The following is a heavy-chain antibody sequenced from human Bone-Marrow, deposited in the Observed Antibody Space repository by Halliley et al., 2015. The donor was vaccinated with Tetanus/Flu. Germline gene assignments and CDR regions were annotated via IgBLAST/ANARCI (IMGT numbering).Heavy chain of an antibody. CDR1: GFTFSNYG. D-gene: IGHD3-9*01. J-gene: IGHJ2*01. Sequence: SLRLSCAVSGFTFSNYGMYWVRQAPGKGLEWVALISYDGSTKYYAESVKGRFTISRDNSKNTLYLQMNSLRADDTAVYHCAKDPAGDDWGYFDLWGRGTLVTVSS. V-gene: IGHV3-30*18. CDR3: AKDPAGDDWGYFDL. CDR2: ISYDGSTK.